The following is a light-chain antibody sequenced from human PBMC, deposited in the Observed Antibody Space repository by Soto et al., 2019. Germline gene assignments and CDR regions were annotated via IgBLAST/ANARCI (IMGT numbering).Light chain of an antibody. CDR3: MTSGSSQGWT. Sequence: DIVSTQSPGTLSCSPGERATPHCRSSQTVDSNFLAWYQQKPGQANRLLIYAAYTRATGIQDRFSGSGSGTDFTLTIGRMDPEDFAVYYCMTSGSSQGWTLGGGPEV. J-gene: IGKJ4*02. CDR1: QTVDSNF. V-gene: IGKV3-20*01. CDR2: AAY.